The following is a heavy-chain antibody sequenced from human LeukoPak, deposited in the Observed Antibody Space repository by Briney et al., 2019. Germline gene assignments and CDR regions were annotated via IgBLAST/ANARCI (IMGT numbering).Heavy chain of an antibody. V-gene: IGHV3-33*01. CDR1: GFTFSSYG. CDR2: VRYDGSNK. Sequence: GRSLRLSCAASGFTFSSYGMHWVRQAPGKGLEWVAVVRYDGSNKYYADSVKGRFTISRDNSKNTLYLQMNSLRAEDTAVYYCARDTLPLMDVWGQGTTVTVSS. CDR3: ARDTLPLMDV. J-gene: IGHJ6*02.